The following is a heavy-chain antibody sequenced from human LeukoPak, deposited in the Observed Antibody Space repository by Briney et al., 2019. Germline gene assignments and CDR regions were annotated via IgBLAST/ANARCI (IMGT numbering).Heavy chain of an antibody. CDR1: GGTFISYA. V-gene: IGHV1-69*04. Sequence: SVKVSCKASGGTFISYAISWVRQAPGQGLEWMGRIIPILGIANYAQKFQGRVTITADKSTSTAYMELSSLRSEDTAVYYCARDSSSWYSPMGYWGQGTLVTVSS. CDR3: ARDSSSWYSPMGY. J-gene: IGHJ4*02. CDR2: IIPILGIA. D-gene: IGHD6-13*01.